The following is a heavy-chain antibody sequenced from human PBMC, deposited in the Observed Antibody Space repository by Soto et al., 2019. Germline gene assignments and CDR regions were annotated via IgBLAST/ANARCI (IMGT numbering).Heavy chain of an antibody. D-gene: IGHD7-27*01. CDR3: ARVDFTGDIYFDY. J-gene: IGHJ4*02. V-gene: IGHV4-30-2*01. CDR2: IYHSGST. CDR1: GGSISSGGYS. Sequence: PSETLSLTCAVSGGSISSGGYSWSWIRQPPGKGLEWIGYIYHSGSTYYNPSLKSRVTISVDRSKNQFSLKLSSVTAADTAVYYCARVDFTGDIYFDYWGQGNLVTVSS.